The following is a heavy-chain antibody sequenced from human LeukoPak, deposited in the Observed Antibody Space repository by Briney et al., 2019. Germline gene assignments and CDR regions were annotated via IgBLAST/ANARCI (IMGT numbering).Heavy chain of an antibody. J-gene: IGHJ4*02. V-gene: IGHV3-66*01. Sequence: GGSLRLSCAASGFTVSSNYMSWVRQAPGKGLEWVSVIYSGGSTYYAGSVKGRFTISRDNSKNTLYLQMNSLRAEDTAVYYCARVDQSHPSFDYWGQGTLVTVSS. CDR2: IYSGGST. CDR3: ARVDQSHPSFDY. CDR1: GFTVSSNY.